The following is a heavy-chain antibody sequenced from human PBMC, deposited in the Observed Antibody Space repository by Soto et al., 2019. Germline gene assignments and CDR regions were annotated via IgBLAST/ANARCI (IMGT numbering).Heavy chain of an antibody. CDR2: IWSAGLI. Sequence: VGSLRLSCAASGFTVSSKYMSWVRQAPGKGLEWVSIIWSAGLIYYADSVRGRFTISRDISKNILYLEMTSLRADDTAVYYCAREAPMDVWGQGTTVTVSS. J-gene: IGHJ6*02. CDR1: GFTVSSKY. CDR3: AREAPMDV. V-gene: IGHV3-53*01.